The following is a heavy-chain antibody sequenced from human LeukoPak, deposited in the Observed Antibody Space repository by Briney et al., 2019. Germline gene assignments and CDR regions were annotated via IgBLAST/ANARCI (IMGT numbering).Heavy chain of an antibody. CDR1: GFTFSSYW. CDR2: ISSSSSTI. V-gene: IGHV3-48*01. CDR3: ATEWELRRGAFDI. J-gene: IGHJ3*02. Sequence: GGSLRLSCAASGFTFSSYWMSWVRQAPGKGLEWVSYISSSSSTIYYADSVKGRFTISRDNAKNSLYLQMNSLRSEDTAVYYCATEWELRRGAFDIWGQGTMVTVSS. D-gene: IGHD1-26*01.